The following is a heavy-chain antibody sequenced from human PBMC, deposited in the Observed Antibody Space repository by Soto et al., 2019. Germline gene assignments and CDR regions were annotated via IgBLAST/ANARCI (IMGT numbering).Heavy chain of an antibody. Sequence: GGSLRLSCAASGFTFDDYAMHWVRQAPGKGLEWVSGISWNSGSIGYADSVKGRFTISRDNAKNSLYLQMNSLRAEDTALYYCAKDTLAGSYEVAAPDYWGQGTLVTVSS. CDR2: ISWNSGSI. V-gene: IGHV3-9*01. CDR1: GFTFDDYA. CDR3: AKDTLAGSYEVAAPDY. D-gene: IGHD2-15*01. J-gene: IGHJ4*02.